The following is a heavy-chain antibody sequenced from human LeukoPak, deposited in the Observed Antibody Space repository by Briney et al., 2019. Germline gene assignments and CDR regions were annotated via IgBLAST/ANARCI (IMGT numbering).Heavy chain of an antibody. CDR3: VRAEYCTGTSCRLRLPFDH. J-gene: IGHJ4*02. CDR1: GGTFSSYH. CDR2: IIPNIDIT. V-gene: IGHV1-69*04. Sequence: SVKVSCKASGGTFSSYHISWVRQAPGQGLEWMGRIIPNIDITNYAQKFQGRVTITADTSTNTAYMELSSLRSEDTAVYYCVRAEYCTGTSCRLRLPFDHWGQGALVTVSS. D-gene: IGHD2-2*01.